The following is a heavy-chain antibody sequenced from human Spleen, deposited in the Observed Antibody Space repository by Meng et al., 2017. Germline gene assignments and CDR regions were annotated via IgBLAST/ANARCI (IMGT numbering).Heavy chain of an antibody. CDR3: AKDKSVVTAIYYYYGMDV. Sequence: GESLKISCAASGFTFSSYAMIWVRQAPWKALEWVSAISGSGGSTYYADSVKGRFTISRDNSKITLYLQMNSLRAEDTAVYYWAKDKSVVTAIYYYYGMDVWGQGTTVTVSS. D-gene: IGHD2-21*02. CDR2: ISGSGGST. V-gene: IGHV3-23*01. J-gene: IGHJ6*02. CDR1: GFTFSSYA.